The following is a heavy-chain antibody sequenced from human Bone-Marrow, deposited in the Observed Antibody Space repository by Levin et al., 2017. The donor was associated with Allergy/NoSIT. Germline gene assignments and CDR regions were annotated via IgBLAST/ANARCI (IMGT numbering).Heavy chain of an antibody. Sequence: SETLSLTCAVYGESFSGYYWSWIRQPPGKGLEWIGEINHGGGTNYNPSLTSRVTISVVTSKNQFSLQLNSVTAADTAVYYCARTVRFLGNKYYFFYYYMDVWGKGTTVTVSS. CDR1: GESFSGYY. V-gene: IGHV4-34*01. D-gene: IGHD3-3*01. CDR3: ARTVRFLGNKYYFFYYYMDV. CDR2: INHGGGT. J-gene: IGHJ6*03.